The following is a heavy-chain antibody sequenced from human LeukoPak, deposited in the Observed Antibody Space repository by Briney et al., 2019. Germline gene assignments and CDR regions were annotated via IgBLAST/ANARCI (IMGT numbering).Heavy chain of an antibody. J-gene: IGHJ4*02. CDR1: GFTFSSYG. D-gene: IGHD2-21*02. CDR3: AREQTPRLYCGGDCYSIDY. V-gene: IGHV3-30*03. CDR2: ISYDGSNK. Sequence: GGSLRLSCAASGFTFSSYGMHWVRQAPGKGLEWVAVISYDGSNKYYADSVKGRFTISRDNSKNTLYLQMNSLRAEDTAVYYCAREQTPRLYCGGDCYSIDYWGQGTLVTVSS.